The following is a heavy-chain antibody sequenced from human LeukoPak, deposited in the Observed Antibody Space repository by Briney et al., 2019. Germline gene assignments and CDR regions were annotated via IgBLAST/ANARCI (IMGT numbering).Heavy chain of an antibody. V-gene: IGHV3-23*01. CDR2: ISGSGGST. J-gene: IGHJ4*02. D-gene: IGHD6-19*01. CDR3: GRHSSGSFDY. CDR1: GFTFNSYA. Sequence: GGSLRLSCAASGFTFNSYAMSWVRQAPGKGLEWVSAISGSGGSTYYADSVKGRFTISRDNSKNTLYLQMNSLRAEDTAAYYCGRHSSGSFDYWGQGTLATVSS.